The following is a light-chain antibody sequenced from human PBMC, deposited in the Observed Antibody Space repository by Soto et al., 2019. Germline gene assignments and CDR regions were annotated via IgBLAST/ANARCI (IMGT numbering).Light chain of an antibody. J-gene: IGLJ1*01. CDR1: NSNIGSNT. V-gene: IGLV1-44*01. Sequence: QSVLTQPPSASGTPGQRVTISCSGSNSNIGSNTVNWYQHLPGTAPKLLIYSNDQRPSGVPDRFSGSKSGTPASLAISGLQSEDEADYYCATCDDSLNGYVFGTGTKVTVL. CDR2: SND. CDR3: ATCDDSLNGYV.